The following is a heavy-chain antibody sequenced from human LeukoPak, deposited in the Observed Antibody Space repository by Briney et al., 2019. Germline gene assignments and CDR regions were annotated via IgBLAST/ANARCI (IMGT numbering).Heavy chain of an antibody. CDR3: SKGPGGFWDY. CDR2: LNGDGSET. J-gene: IGHJ4*02. Sequence: GGSLRLSCEGSGNSFTDYGMGWVRQAPGRGLEWVSALNGDGSETYYADSVKGRFIISRDNSKRTLYLQMSSLRADDTAVYYCSKGPGGFWDYWGQGALVTVAS. D-gene: IGHD3-3*01. CDR1: GNSFTDYG. V-gene: IGHV3-23*01.